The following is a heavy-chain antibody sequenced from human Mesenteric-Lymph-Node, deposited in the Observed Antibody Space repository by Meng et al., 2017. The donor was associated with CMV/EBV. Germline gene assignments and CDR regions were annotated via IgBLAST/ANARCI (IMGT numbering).Heavy chain of an antibody. D-gene: IGHD1-26*01. CDR1: GGSMSGYY. J-gene: IGHJ5*02. CDR3: ARGGAGLNWFDP. V-gene: IGHV4-59*01. CDR2: IYYSGST. Sequence: ESLKISCTVSGGSMSGYYWNWIRQPPGKGLEWIGYIYYSGSTNYNPSLKSRVTISVDTSKKLFSLKLSSVTAADTAVYYCARGGAGLNWFDPWGQGTLVTVSS.